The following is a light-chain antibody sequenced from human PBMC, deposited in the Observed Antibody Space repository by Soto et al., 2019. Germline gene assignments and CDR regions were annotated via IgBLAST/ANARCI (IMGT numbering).Light chain of an antibody. CDR2: GAS. CDR1: QSVSSSY. V-gene: IGKV3-20*01. CDR3: QQYGSSPRIT. Sequence: EIVLTQSPFTLSFSPVEIATLSCRASQSVSSSYLAWYQQKPGQAPRLLIYGASSRATGIPDRFSGSGSGTDFTLTISRLEPEDFAVYYCQQYGSSPRITFGQGTRLEIK. J-gene: IGKJ5*01.